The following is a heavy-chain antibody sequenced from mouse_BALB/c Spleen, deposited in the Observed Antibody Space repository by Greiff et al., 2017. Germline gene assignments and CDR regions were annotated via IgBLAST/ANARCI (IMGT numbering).Heavy chain of an antibody. J-gene: IGHJ1*01. CDR2: ISDGGSYT. V-gene: IGHV5-4*02. Sequence: DVHLVESGGGLVKPGGSLKLSCAASGFTFSDYYMYWVRQTPEKRLEWVATISDGGSYTYYPDSVKGRFTISRDNAKNNLYLQMSSLKSEDTAMYYCARDYGNYGYFDVWGAGTTVTVSS. CDR1: GFTFSDYY. D-gene: IGHD2-1*01. CDR3: ARDYGNYGYFDV.